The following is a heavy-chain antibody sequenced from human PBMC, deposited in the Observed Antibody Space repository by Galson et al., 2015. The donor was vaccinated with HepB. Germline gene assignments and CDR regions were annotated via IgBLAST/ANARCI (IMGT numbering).Heavy chain of an antibody. J-gene: IGHJ5*02. CDR1: GGTFSSYA. D-gene: IGHD6-19*01. Sequence: SVKVSCKASGGTFSSYAISWVRQAPGQGLEWMGGIIPIFGTANYAQKFQGRVTITADESTSTAYMELSSLRSEDTAVYYCAGSIAVAGTYYNWFDPWGQGTLVTVSS. CDR3: AGSIAVAGTYYNWFDP. V-gene: IGHV1-69*13. CDR2: IIPIFGTA.